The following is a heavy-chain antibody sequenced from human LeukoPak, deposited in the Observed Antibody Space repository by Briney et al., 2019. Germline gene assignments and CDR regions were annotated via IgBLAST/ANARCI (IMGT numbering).Heavy chain of an antibody. Sequence: GASVKVSCKASGYTFTGYYMHWVRQAPGQGLEWMGWINPNSGGTNYAQKFQGRVTMTRDTSISTAYMELCRLRSDDTAVYYCARDLKQWLVGDDAFDIWGQGTMVTVSS. D-gene: IGHD6-19*01. V-gene: IGHV1-2*02. CDR1: GYTFTGYY. CDR2: INPNSGGT. J-gene: IGHJ3*02. CDR3: ARDLKQWLVGDDAFDI.